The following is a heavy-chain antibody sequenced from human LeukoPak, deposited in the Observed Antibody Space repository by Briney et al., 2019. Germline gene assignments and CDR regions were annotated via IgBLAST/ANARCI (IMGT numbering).Heavy chain of an antibody. CDR1: GFTVSSNY. J-gene: IGHJ3*02. V-gene: IGHV3-66*01. CDR3: AGTTYYYDSSGYYSDAFDI. D-gene: IGHD3-22*01. Sequence: GGSLRLSCAASGFTVSSNYMSWVRQAPGKGLEWVSVIYIGGSTYYADSVKGRFTISRDNSKNTLYLQMNSLRAEDTAVYYCAGTTYYYDSSGYYSDAFDIWGQGTMVTVSS. CDR2: IYIGGST.